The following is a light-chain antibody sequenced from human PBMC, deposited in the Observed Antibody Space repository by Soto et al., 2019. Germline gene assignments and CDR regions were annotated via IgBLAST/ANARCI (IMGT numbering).Light chain of an antibody. J-gene: IGKJ2*01. V-gene: IGKV1-5*03. CDR3: QQYNSYSPYA. Sequence: DIQMTQSPSTLSASVGDRVTITCRASQSISSWLAWYQQKPGKATKLLIYQASSLESGVPPRFSGSGSGTEFTLTISSLQPEDFATYNCQQYNSYSPYAFGQGTKLEIK. CDR1: QSISSW. CDR2: QAS.